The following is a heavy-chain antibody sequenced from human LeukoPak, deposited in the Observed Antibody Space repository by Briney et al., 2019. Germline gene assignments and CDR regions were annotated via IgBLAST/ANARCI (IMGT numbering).Heavy chain of an antibody. J-gene: IGHJ4*02. D-gene: IGHD1-14*01. CDR3: ASFGMGDELDY. CDR1: GGSISSSSYY. CDR2: IYYSGST. V-gene: IGHV4-39*07. Sequence: PSETLSLTCTVSGGSISSSSYYWGWIRQPPGKGLEWIGSIYYSGSTYYNPSLKSRVTISIDTSRNQFSLKLSSVTAADTAVYYCASFGMGDELDYWGQGTLVTVSS.